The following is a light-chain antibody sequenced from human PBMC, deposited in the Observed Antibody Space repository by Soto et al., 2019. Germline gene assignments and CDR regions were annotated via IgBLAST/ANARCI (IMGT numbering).Light chain of an antibody. J-gene: IGKJ1*01. Sequence: DIHMTQSPSSLSASVGDRVTITCRASQSISFYLNWYQQRPGKAPYLLIYAASSVQSGLPSRCSGSGSGTEFTLTINSLQPEGFETYDGQQSYSDPWKFGQGTKVEI. CDR2: AAS. CDR1: QSISFY. CDR3: QQSYSDPWK. V-gene: IGKV1-39*01.